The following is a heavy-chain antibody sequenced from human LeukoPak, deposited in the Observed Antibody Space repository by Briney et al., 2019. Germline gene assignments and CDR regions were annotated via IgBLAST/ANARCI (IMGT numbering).Heavy chain of an antibody. D-gene: IGHD6-19*01. Sequence: ASVKVSCKASGYTFTSYGISWVRQAPGQGLEGWGWISAYNGNTNYAQKLQGRVTMTTDTSTSTAYMELRSLRSDDTAVYYCARGEEAVAGTGDFDYWGQGTLVTVSS. CDR2: ISAYNGNT. CDR1: GYTFTSYG. V-gene: IGHV1-18*04. J-gene: IGHJ4*02. CDR3: ARGEEAVAGTGDFDY.